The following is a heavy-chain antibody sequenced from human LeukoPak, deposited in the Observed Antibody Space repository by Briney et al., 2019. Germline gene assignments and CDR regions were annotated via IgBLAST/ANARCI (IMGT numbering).Heavy chain of an antibody. V-gene: IGHV3-30*18. J-gene: IGHJ5*02. D-gene: IGHD6-19*01. CDR2: ISYEGSNK. CDR3: AKDDGVAVAGTGTFAP. CDR1: GFTFSSSG. Sequence: GGSLRLSCAASGFTFSSSGMHWVRQAPGKGLEWVAVISYEGSNKYYADSVKGRFTTSRDNSKNTLYLQMNSLRAEDTAVYYCAKDDGVAVAGTGTFAPWGQGTLVTVSS.